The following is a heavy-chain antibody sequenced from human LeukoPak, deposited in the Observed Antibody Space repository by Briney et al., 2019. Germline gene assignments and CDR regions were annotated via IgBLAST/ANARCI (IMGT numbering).Heavy chain of an antibody. CDR2: ISSSSSYI. V-gene: IGHV3-21*01. D-gene: IGHD2-2*01. Sequence: GGSLRLSCAASGFTFSSYSMNWVRQAPGKGLEWVSSISSSSSYIYYADSVKGRFTISRDNAKNSLYLQKNSLRAEDTAVYYCARDLLVVPAATAFDYWGQGTLVTVSS. J-gene: IGHJ4*02. CDR3: ARDLLVVPAATAFDY. CDR1: GFTFSSYS.